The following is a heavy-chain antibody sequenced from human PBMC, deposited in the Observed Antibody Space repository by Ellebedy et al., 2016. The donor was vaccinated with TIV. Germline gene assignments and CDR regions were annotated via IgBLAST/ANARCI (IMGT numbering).Heavy chain of an antibody. D-gene: IGHD1-26*01. J-gene: IGHJ4*02. CDR3: ASARGSGHRSAFDY. Sequence: GESLKISXAASGFTFSSYAMSWVRQAPGKGLEWVANIKQDGSEKYYVDSVKGRFTISRDNSKNTLYLQMNSLRAEDTAVYYCASARGSGHRSAFDYWGQGTLVTVSS. V-gene: IGHV3-7*01. CDR1: GFTFSSYA. CDR2: IKQDGSEK.